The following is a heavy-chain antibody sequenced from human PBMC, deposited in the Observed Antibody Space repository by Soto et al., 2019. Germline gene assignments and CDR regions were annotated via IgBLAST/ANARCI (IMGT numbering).Heavy chain of an antibody. J-gene: IGHJ4*02. CDR3: AREGGESSDGLYYFDS. V-gene: IGHV4-30-4*01. Sequence: PSETLSLTCTVSGGSTISDNYWIWIRHAPGKGLEWIGHIYYSGNTDYNPSLKSRLAISIDTSKNQFSLKLSSVTAADTAVYFCAREGGESSDGLYYFDSWGQGSLVTVSS. CDR1: GGSTISDNY. CDR2: IYYSGNT. D-gene: IGHD3-16*01.